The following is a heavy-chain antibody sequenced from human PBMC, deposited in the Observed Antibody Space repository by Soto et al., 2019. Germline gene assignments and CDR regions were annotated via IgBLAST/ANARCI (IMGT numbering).Heavy chain of an antibody. CDR1: GGSISGSY. Sequence: PSETLSLTCSAFGGSISGSYWSWIRQSPGKGLEWLGYVYYTGSTNYSPSLRSRVSISVDTSKNEFSLRLSSVTAADTAVYFCARGVAVPGAHIGYWGQGTHVPVSS. V-gene: IGHV4-59*01. CDR3: ARGVAVPGAHIGY. J-gene: IGHJ4*02. D-gene: IGHD6-19*01. CDR2: VYYTGST.